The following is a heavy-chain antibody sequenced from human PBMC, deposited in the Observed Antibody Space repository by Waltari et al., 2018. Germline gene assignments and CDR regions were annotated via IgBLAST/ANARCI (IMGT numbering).Heavy chain of an antibody. J-gene: IGHJ4*02. CDR3: ARGRMARMGL. Sequence: QVQLVQSGAEVKKPGASVTVSCKASGYTFTSYDINGVRLATGQGLEWRGLMKPNSVNTGEAEKLQGRVTMTRNTAISTAYMGLSSVRSEDTAGYYGARGRMARMGLWGQGTLVTVSS. D-gene: IGHD1-26*01. CDR2: MKPNSVNT. V-gene: IGHV1-8*01. CDR1: GYTFTSYD.